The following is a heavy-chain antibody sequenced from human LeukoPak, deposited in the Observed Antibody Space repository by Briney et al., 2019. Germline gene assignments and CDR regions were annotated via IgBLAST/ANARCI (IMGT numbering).Heavy chain of an antibody. CDR3: ARRSPSGTYDY. J-gene: IGHJ4*02. CDR2: IWYDGSTT. D-gene: IGHD1-26*01. CDR1: GFTFSIFG. V-gene: IGHV3-33*01. Sequence: GRSLRLSCAASGFTFSIFGMHWVRQAPGKGLEWVAVIWYDGSTTFYADSVKGRFTISRDNSKNTLYLQMGSLRGEDMAVYYCARRSPSGTYDYWGQGTLVTVSS.